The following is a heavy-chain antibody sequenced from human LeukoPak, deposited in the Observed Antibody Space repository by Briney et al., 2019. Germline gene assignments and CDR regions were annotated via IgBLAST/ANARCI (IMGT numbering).Heavy chain of an antibody. CDR1: GFTVSSNY. J-gene: IGHJ4*02. D-gene: IGHD5-12*01. V-gene: IGHV3-66*01. CDR3: ARAGLYSGSGLDY. Sequence: GGSLRLSCAASGFTVSSNYMSWVRQAPGKGLEWVSVIYSGGSTYYADSVKGGFTISRDNSKNTLYLQVNSLRAEDTAVYYCARAGLYSGSGLDYWGQGTLVTVSS. CDR2: IYSGGST.